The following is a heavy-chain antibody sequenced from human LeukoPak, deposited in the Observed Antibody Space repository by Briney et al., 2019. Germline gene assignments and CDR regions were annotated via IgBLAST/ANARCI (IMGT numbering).Heavy chain of an antibody. D-gene: IGHD3-9*01. CDR3: ATSRYFDWLSAGDF. CDR1: GFTFSTYA. V-gene: IGHV3-23*01. CDR2: ISGSGVSI. Sequence: GGSLRLSCAASGFTFSTYAMSWVRQAPGKGLEWVSSISGSGVSIYYADSVKGRFTISRDNSKNTVHLQMNSLRAEDTAVYYCATSRYFDWLSAGDFWGQGTLVTVSS. J-gene: IGHJ4*02.